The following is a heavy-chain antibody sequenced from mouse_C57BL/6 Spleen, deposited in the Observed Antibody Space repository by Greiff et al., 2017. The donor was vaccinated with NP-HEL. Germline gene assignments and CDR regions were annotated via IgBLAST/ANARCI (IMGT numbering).Heavy chain of an antibody. CDR2: IHPTSGST. J-gene: IGHJ4*01. D-gene: IGHD2-10*02. Sequence: VQLQQPGAELVTPGASVKLSCKASGYNFTSSWMHWVKQRPGQGLEWIGMIHPTSGSTNYNEKFKSKATLTVDKSSSTAYMQLSSLTSEVSSVYYCARVPSNEAMDYWGQGTSVTVSS. CDR1: GYNFTSSW. CDR3: ARVPSNEAMDY. V-gene: IGHV1-64*01.